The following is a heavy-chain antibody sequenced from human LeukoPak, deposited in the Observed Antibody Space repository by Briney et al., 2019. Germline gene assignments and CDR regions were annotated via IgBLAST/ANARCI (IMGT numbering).Heavy chain of an antibody. D-gene: IGHD3-22*01. CDR2: INPNSGGT. J-gene: IGHJ4*02. CDR3: ARDQYYDSGQPGFDY. V-gene: IGHV1-2*02. Sequence: ASVKVSCKASGYTFTGYYMHWVRQAPGQGLEWMGWINPNSGGTNYAQKFQGRVTMTRDTSISTAYMELSRLRSDDTAVYYCARDQYYDSGQPGFDYWGQGTLVTVSS. CDR1: GYTFTGYY.